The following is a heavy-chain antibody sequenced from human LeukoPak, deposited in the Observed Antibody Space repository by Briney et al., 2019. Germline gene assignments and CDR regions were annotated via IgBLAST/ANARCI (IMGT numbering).Heavy chain of an antibody. CDR3: VRRGDASSGWGDHDF. CDR2: IGGSGDKT. V-gene: IGHV3-23*01. Sequence: GGSLRLSCAASGFTFNRNAISWVRQAPGKGLEWISTIGGSGDKTFYADSVKGRFTISRDNSKNMVHLQMNSLTGEDTALYYCVRRGDASSGWGDHDFWGQGALVTVSS. D-gene: IGHD6-19*01. CDR1: GFTFNRNA. J-gene: IGHJ4*02.